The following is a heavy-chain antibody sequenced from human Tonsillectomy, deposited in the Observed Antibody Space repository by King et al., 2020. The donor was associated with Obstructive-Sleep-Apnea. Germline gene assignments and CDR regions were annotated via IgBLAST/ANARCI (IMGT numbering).Heavy chain of an antibody. CDR2: ISAGGDST. CDR1: GFTFSTYA. Sequence: VQLVESGGGLVQPGGSLRLSCVASGFTFSTYAMTWVSQAPGKGLEWVSSISAGGDSTYYADSVKGRFTMFRDNSKNIMYLQMDSLRVEDTAVYYCAKDTGRIGVREVFDYWGQGISVTVSP. V-gene: IGHV3-23*04. D-gene: IGHD2/OR15-2a*01. CDR3: AKDTGRIGVREVFDY. J-gene: IGHJ4*02.